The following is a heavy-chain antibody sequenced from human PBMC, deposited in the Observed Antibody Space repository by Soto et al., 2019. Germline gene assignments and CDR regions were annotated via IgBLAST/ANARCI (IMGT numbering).Heavy chain of an antibody. CDR1: VFTFISYW. Sequence: GWSLRLSCASSVFTFISYWMTWVRQAPGKGLEWVANIKQDGSEKYYVDSVKGRFTISRDNAKNSLYLQMNSLRAEDSAVYYCAREYAFLEWLLKENYYYYGMDVWGQGTTVTVSS. J-gene: IGHJ6*02. D-gene: IGHD3-3*02. CDR2: IKQDGSEK. V-gene: IGHV3-7*01. CDR3: AREYAFLEWLLKENYYYYGMDV.